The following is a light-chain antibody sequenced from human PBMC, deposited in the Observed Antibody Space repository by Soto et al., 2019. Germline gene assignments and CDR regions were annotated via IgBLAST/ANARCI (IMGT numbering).Light chain of an antibody. CDR3: QQYNTWPRT. J-gene: IGKJ1*01. V-gene: IGKV3-15*01. Sequence: IVLTQSAGTLSLSPGERATLSCRASQSVTSSYSACYQQNPSHAPRLLFYGASIRATAVPARFTASGVGTEFTLTISSLQSEDFAVYYCQQYNTWPRTFGQRTKVDI. CDR1: QSVTSSY. CDR2: GAS.